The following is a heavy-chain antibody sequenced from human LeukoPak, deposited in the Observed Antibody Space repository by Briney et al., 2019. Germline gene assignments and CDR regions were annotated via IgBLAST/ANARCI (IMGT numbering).Heavy chain of an antibody. J-gene: IGHJ4*02. CDR3: ARETAVAGYYFDY. D-gene: IGHD6-19*01. Sequence: ASVKVSCKASGYTFTSYAMHWVRQAPGQRLEWMGWINAGNGNTKYSQKFQGRVTITRDTSASTAYMELSSLRSEDTAVYYCARETAVAGYYFDYWGQGTLATVSS. V-gene: IGHV1-3*01. CDR2: INAGNGNT. CDR1: GYTFTSYA.